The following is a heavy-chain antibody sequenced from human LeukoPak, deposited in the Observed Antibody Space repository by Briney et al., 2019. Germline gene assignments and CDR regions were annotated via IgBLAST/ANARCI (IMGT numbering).Heavy chain of an antibody. CDR3: ARPYYYDSRIDP. D-gene: IGHD3-22*01. CDR1: GGSISSGDYF. Sequence: SETLSPTCTVSGGSISSGDYFWVWIRQPPGKGLEWIGYMYYSGSTYYNPSLKSRVTMSADTSKNQLSLKLSSVTAADTAVYYCARPYYYDSRIDPWGQGILVTVSS. V-gene: IGHV4-30-4*01. J-gene: IGHJ5*02. CDR2: MYYSGST.